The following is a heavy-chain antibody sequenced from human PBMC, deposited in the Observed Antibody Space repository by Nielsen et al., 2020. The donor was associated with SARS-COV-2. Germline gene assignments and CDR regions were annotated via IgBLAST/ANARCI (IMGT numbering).Heavy chain of an antibody. CDR3: ARSAYSGSCYPNY. Sequence: GESLKISCAVSGFTFSSYWMTWVRQAPGKGLEWVANINQDGSETHYVDSVKGRFTVSRDNAENSLFLQMNSLREEDTALYYCARSAYSGSCYPNYWGQGTLVTVSS. D-gene: IGHD1-26*01. CDR1: GFTFSSYW. J-gene: IGHJ4*02. CDR2: INQDGSET. V-gene: IGHV3-7*01.